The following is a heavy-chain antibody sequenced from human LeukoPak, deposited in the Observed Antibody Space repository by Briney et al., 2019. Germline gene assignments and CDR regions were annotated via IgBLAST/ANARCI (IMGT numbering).Heavy chain of an antibody. CDR3: ASSSYYDSSPFDY. Sequence: ASVKVPCKSSGYTFTGYYMHWVRQAPGQGLEWMGWINPNSGGTNYAQKFQGRVTMTRDTSISTAYMEPSRLRSDDTAVYYCASSSYYDSSPFDYWGQGTLVTVSS. J-gene: IGHJ4*02. CDR1: GYTFTGYY. D-gene: IGHD3-22*01. V-gene: IGHV1-2*02. CDR2: INPNSGGT.